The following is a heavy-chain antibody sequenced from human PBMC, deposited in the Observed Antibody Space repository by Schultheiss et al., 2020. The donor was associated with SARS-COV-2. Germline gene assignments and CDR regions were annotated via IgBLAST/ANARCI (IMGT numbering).Heavy chain of an antibody. D-gene: IGHD2-21*02. V-gene: IGHV3-23*01. CDR2: ISGSGGST. CDR1: GFTFSSYA. J-gene: IGHJ4*02. CDR3: AKGRPDEGPFYCGGDCYGGYYFDY. Sequence: GGSLRLSCAASGFTFSSYAMSWVRQAPGKGLEWVSAISGSGGSTYYADSVKGRFTISRDNSKNTLYLQMNSLRAEDTAVYYCAKGRPDEGPFYCGGDCYGGYYFDYWGQGTLVTVSS.